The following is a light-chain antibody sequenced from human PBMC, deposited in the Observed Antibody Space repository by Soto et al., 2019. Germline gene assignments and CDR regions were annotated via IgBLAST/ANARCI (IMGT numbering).Light chain of an antibody. V-gene: IGKV3-20*01. CDR2: PAS. J-gene: IGKJ3*01. Sequence: EIVLTQSPGTLSLSPGERATLSCRASQSVSSSYLAWYQQKPGQAPRLLIYPASSRATGIPDRFSGGGSGTDFTLTISRLEPEDFAVYYCQHYHSSPFTFGPGTKVDIK. CDR1: QSVSSSY. CDR3: QHYHSSPFT.